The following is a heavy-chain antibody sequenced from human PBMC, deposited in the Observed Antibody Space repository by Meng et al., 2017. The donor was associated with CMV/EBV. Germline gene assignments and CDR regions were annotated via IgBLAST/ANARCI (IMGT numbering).Heavy chain of an antibody. CDR2: ISYDGSNK. J-gene: IGHJ4*02. D-gene: IGHD3-16*01. CDR1: GFTFSSYA. V-gene: IGHV3-30-3*01. Sequence: GGSLRLSCAASGFTFSSYAMHWVRQAPGKGLEWVAVISYDGSNKYYADSVKGRFTISRDNSKNTLYLQMNSLRAEDTAVYYCALQGGDYWGQGTLVTVSS. CDR3: ALQGGDY.